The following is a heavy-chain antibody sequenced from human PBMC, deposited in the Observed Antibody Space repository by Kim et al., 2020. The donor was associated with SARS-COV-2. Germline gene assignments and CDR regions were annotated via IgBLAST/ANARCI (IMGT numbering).Heavy chain of an antibody. Sequence: ASVKVSCKASGYRFTRYAMNWVRQAPGQGPEWMGWINTNTGNPTYAQGFTGRFVFSLDTSVSTAYLQISSLKAEDTAMYYCARGGGGYYSTGDYYYMDVWGKGTTVTVSS. D-gene: IGHD3-3*01. V-gene: IGHV7-4-1*02. CDR1: GYRFTRYA. CDR2: INTNTGNP. CDR3: ARGGGGYYSTGDYYYMDV. J-gene: IGHJ6*03.